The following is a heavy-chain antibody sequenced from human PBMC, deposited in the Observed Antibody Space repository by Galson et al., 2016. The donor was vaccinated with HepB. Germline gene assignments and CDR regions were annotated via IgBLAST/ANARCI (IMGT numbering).Heavy chain of an antibody. D-gene: IGHD4/OR15-4a*01. J-gene: IGHJ4*02. CDR1: GYTFSNYA. CDR2: INSASGDT. V-gene: IGHV1-3*01. CDR3: AKGAGGYYDY. Sequence: SVKVSCKASGYTFSNYAIHWLRQAPGQRLEWMGWINSASGDTTYSQRFQDRLTIARDTSATTAYMELSGLRSEDTAVYFCAKGAGGYYDYWGQGTLVTVSS.